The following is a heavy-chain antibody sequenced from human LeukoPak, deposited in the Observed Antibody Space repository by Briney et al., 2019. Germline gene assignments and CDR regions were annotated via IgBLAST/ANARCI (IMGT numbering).Heavy chain of an antibody. CDR2: IYHNENT. D-gene: IGHD3-10*01. CDR3: ARHSERIGEVIDY. J-gene: IGHJ4*02. Sequence: NASETLSLTCAVFGGSISSFNWWSWVRQPPGKGLEWIGEIYHNENTNYNPSLKSRVTISVDKSKNQFSLKLSSVTAADTAVYYCARHSERIGEVIDYWGQGTLVTVSS. CDR1: GGSISSFNW. V-gene: IGHV4-4*02.